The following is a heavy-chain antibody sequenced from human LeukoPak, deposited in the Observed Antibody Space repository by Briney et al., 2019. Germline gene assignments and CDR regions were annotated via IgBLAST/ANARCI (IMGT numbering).Heavy chain of an antibody. D-gene: IGHD4-11*01. J-gene: IGHJ6*03. CDR1: GFTFSNYA. V-gene: IGHV3-21*01. CDR2: ISSSSSYI. Sequence: GGSLRLSCAASGFTFSNYAMSWVRQAPGKGLEWVSPISSSSSYIYYADSVKGRFTITRDNAKNSLYLQMNSLRAEDTAVYYCSTRYYYYMDVWGKGTTVTVSS. CDR3: STRYYYYMDV.